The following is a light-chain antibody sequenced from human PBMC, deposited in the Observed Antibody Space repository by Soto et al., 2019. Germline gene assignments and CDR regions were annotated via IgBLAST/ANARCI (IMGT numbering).Light chain of an antibody. CDR2: DVL. CDR3: GSYTSSTTPYV. V-gene: IGLV2-14*03. Sequence: QSALTQPASVSGSPGQSITISCTGTSRDIGAYNHVSWYQHHPDKAPKLIIYDVLNRPSGVSHRFSGSKSGNTASLTISGLQAEDEADYYCGSYTSSTTPYVFGTGTKVTVL. CDR1: SRDIGAYNH. J-gene: IGLJ1*01.